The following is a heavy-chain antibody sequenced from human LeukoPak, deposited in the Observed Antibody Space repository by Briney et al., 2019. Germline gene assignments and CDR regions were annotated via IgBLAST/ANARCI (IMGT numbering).Heavy chain of an antibody. Sequence: ASVKVSCKASGFTFSIYGISWVRQAPGQGLEWMGWISSSSGNTNYAQKFQGRVTMTTDKSTSTAYMELRSLRSDDTAVYYCAREHPHFGELWNDYWGQGTPVTASS. D-gene: IGHD3-10*01. CDR3: AREHPHFGELWNDY. CDR1: GFTFSIYG. J-gene: IGHJ4*02. CDR2: ISSSSGNT. V-gene: IGHV1-18*01.